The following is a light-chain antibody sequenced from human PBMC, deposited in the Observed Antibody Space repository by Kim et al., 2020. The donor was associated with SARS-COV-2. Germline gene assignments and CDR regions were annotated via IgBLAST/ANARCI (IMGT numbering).Light chain of an antibody. J-gene: IGKJ5*01. V-gene: IGKV3-20*01. CDR3: QQYGSS. Sequence: LSWSPGESATLSCRASQSFSSSYLAWYQQKPGQAPRLLIYGASNRATGIPDRFSGSGSGTDFTLTISRLEPEDFAVYYCQQYGSSFGQGTRLEIK. CDR2: GAS. CDR1: QSFSSSY.